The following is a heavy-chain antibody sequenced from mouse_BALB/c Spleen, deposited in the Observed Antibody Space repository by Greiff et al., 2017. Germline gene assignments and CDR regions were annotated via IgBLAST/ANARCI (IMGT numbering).Heavy chain of an antibody. Sequence: VQLQQSGTVLARPGASVKMSCKASGYTFTSYWMHWVKQRPGQGLEWIGAIYPGNSDTSYNQKFKGKAKLTAVTSTSTAYMELSSLTNEDSAVYYFTREGSFLDYWGQGTTLTVSS. CDR3: TREGSFLDY. CDR1: GYTFTSYW. CDR2: IYPGNSDT. D-gene: IGHD1-2*01. J-gene: IGHJ2*01. V-gene: IGHV1-5*01.